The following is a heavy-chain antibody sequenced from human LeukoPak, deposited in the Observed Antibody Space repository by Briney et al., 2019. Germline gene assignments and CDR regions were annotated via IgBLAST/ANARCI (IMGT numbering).Heavy chain of an antibody. V-gene: IGHV4-31*03. D-gene: IGHD4-23*01. CDR2: IYYSGST. CDR3: AREPVTNTGGAFDI. J-gene: IGHJ3*02. CDR1: GGSISSGGYY. Sequence: SETLSLTCTVSGGSISSGGYYWSWIRQHPGKGLEWIGYIYYSGSTYYNPSLKSRVTISVDTSKKQFSLKLSSVTAADTAVYYCAREPVTNTGGAFDIWGQGTMVTVSS.